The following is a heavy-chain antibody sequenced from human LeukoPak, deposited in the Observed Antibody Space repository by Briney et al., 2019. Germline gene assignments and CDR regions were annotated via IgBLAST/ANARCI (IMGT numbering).Heavy chain of an antibody. CDR2: ISGSGGST. CDR3: AKNPYDFWSGYYSEDWYFDL. Sequence: GGSLRLSCAASGFTFSSYAMSWVRQAPGKGLEWVSAISGSGGSTYYADSVKGRFTISRDNSKNTLYLQMNSLRAEDTAVYYCAKNPYDFWSGYYSEDWYFDLWGRGTLVTVSS. CDR1: GFTFSSYA. V-gene: IGHV3-23*01. J-gene: IGHJ2*01. D-gene: IGHD3-3*01.